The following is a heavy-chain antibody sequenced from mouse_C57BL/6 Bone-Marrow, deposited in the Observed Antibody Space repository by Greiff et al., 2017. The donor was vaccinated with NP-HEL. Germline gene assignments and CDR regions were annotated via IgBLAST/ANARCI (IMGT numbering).Heavy chain of an antibody. Sequence: VQLKESGPELVKPGASVKISCKASGYSFTDSNMNWVKQSNGKSLEWIGVINPNYGTTSYNQKFKGKATLTVDQSSSTAYMQRNSLTSEDSAVYYCARSNGNCGFAYWGQGTLVTVSA. CDR2: INPNYGTT. V-gene: IGHV1-39*01. CDR3: ARSNGNCGFAY. CDR1: GYSFTDSN. J-gene: IGHJ3*01. D-gene: IGHD4-1*02.